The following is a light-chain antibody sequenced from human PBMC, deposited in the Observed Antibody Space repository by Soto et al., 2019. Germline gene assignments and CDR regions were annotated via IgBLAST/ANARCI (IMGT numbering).Light chain of an antibody. CDR1: QSVSSSY. CDR3: QQYGSSPLT. J-gene: IGKJ4*01. V-gene: IGKV3-20*01. CDR2: GAS. Sequence: EIVLTQSPGTLSLSPGERATLSSRASQSVSSSYLAWYQQKPGQAPRLLIYGASSRAIGIPDRFSGSGSGTDFTLTISRLESEDFAVYYCQQYGSSPLTFGGGTKVDIK.